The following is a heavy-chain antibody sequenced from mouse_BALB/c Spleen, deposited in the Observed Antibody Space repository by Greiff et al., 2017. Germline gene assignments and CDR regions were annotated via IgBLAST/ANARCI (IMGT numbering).Heavy chain of an antibody. D-gene: IGHD3-1*01. CDR2: ISNGGGST. V-gene: IGHV5-12-2*01. CDR3: ARHGARATYYYAMDY. J-gene: IGHJ4*01. Sequence: EVKLMESGGGLVQPGGSLKLSCAASGFTFSSYTMSWVRQTPEKRLEWVAYISNGGGSTYYPDTVKGRFTISRDNAKNTLYLQMSSLKSEDTAMYYCARHGARATYYYAMDYWGQGTSVTVSS. CDR1: GFTFSSYT.